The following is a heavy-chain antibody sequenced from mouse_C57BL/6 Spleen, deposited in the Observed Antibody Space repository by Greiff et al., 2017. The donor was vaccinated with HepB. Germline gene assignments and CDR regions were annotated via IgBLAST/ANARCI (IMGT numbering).Heavy chain of an antibody. J-gene: IGHJ2*01. Sequence: QVQLQQPGAELVKPGASVKMSCKASGYTFTSYWITWVKQRPGQGLEWIGDIYPGSGSTNYNEKFKSKATLTVDTSSSTAYMQLRSLTSEDSAVYYCARSGDGYPYYFDYWGQGTTLTVSS. V-gene: IGHV1-55*01. CDR2: IYPGSGST. CDR1: GYTFTSYW. D-gene: IGHD2-3*01. CDR3: ARSGDGYPYYFDY.